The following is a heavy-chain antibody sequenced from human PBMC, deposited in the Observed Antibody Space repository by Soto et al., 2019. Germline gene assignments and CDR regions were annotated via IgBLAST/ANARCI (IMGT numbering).Heavy chain of an antibody. Sequence: GGSLRLSCAASGFTFSSYGMHWVRQAPGKGPEWVAVISYDGSNKYYADSVKGRFTISRDNSKNTLYLQMNSLRAEDTAVYYCGKGSGSGWYNGYYFDYWGQGTLVTVSS. CDR1: GFTFSSYG. J-gene: IGHJ4*02. V-gene: IGHV3-30*18. CDR3: GKGSGSGWYNGYYFDY. CDR2: ISYDGSNK. D-gene: IGHD6-19*01.